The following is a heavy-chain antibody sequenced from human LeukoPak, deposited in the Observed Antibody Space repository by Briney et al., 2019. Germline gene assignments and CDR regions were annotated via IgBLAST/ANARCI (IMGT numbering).Heavy chain of an antibody. Sequence: ASVKVSCKVSGYTLTELSMHWVRQAPGKGLEWMGGFDPEDGETIYAQKFQGRVTMTEDTSTDTAYMELSSLRSEDTAVYYCATQGRYFDWITSFDYWGQGTLVTVSS. CDR1: GYTLTELS. D-gene: IGHD3-9*01. CDR3: ATQGRYFDWITSFDY. V-gene: IGHV1-24*01. CDR2: FDPEDGET. J-gene: IGHJ4*02.